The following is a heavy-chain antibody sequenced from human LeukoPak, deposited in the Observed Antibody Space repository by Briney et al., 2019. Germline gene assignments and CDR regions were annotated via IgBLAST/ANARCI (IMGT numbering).Heavy chain of an antibody. J-gene: IGHJ4*02. CDR1: GYTFTSYY. Sequence: ASVKVSCKAFGYTFTSYYVHWVRQAPGQGLEWMGIINPSGSTNYAQKFQGRVTMTRDTSTSTAYMELSSLRSEDTAVYYCARGTPGYSSVWGQGTLVTVSS. CDR3: ARGTPGYSSV. D-gene: IGHD6-19*01. V-gene: IGHV1-46*01. CDR2: INPSGST.